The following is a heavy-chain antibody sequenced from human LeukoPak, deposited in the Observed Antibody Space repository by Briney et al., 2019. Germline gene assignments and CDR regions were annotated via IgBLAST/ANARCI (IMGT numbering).Heavy chain of an antibody. CDR2: ISGSGGST. V-gene: IGHV3-23*01. D-gene: IGHD3-3*01. J-gene: IGHJ4*02. CDR1: GFTFSTYG. CDR3: ARDERLLSFLK. Sequence: GGSLRLSCAASGFTFSTYGMSWVRQAPGKGLEWVSAISGSGGSTYYADSVKGRFTISRDNSKNTLYLQMNSLRAEDTAIYYCARDERLLSFLKWGQGTLVTVSS.